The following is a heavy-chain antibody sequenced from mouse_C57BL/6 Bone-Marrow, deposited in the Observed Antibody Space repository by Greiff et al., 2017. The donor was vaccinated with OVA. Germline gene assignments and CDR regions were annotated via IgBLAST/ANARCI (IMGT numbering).Heavy chain of an antibody. CDR1: GFSLSTSGMG. Sequence: QVTLKESGPGILQSSQSLSLSCSFSGFSLSTSGMGVSWIRQPSGKGLEWLAHIYWDDDKRYNPSLKSRPITSKDTSTNQVFLMITSVDTADTATCYGARRFYGNWYFDVWGTGTTVTVSS. CDR2: IYWDDDK. J-gene: IGHJ1*03. V-gene: IGHV8-12*01. D-gene: IGHD2-1*01. CDR3: ARRFYGNWYFDV.